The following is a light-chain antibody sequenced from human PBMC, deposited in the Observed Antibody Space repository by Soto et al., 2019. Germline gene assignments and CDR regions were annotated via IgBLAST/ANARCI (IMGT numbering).Light chain of an antibody. CDR1: SSDVGSYNR. Sequence: QSALTQPPSVSGSPGQSVTISCTGTSSDVGSYNRVSWYQQPPGTAPKVMIYDVSNRPSGVPDRFSGSKSGNTASLTISGLQAEDESDYYSSSYTSSSTYVFGTGTKVTVL. V-gene: IGLV2-18*02. CDR2: DVS. CDR3: SSYTSSSTYV. J-gene: IGLJ1*01.